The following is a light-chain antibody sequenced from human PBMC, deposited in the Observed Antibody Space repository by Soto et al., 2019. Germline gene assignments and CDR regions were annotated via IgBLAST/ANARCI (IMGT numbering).Light chain of an antibody. V-gene: IGLV2-14*01. CDR1: SSDVGGYNY. CDR2: EVS. Sequence: QSALTQPASMSRSPGQSITISCTGTSSDVGGYNYVSWYQRHPGKAPKLMIYEVSNRPSGVSNRFSGSKSGNTASLTISGLQAEDEADYYCSSSTINNTVLFGGGTKLTVL. J-gene: IGLJ2*01. CDR3: SSSTINNTVL.